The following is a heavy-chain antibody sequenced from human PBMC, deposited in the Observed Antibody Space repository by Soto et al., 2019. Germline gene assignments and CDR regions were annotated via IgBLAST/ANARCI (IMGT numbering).Heavy chain of an antibody. Sequence: QVQLVQSGAEVKKPGASVKVSCKASGYTFTSYGISWVRQAPGQGLEWMGWISAYNGNTNYAQKLQGRVTMTTDTSTSAACLDLRSLGSDDADVYYCASSINYYGSGCYYYRGWDDAFDIWGPGKIGTRSS. D-gene: IGHD3-22*01. V-gene: IGHV1-18*01. CDR2: ISAYNGNT. CDR1: GYTFTSYG. CDR3: ASSINYYGSGCYYYRGWDDAFDI. J-gene: IGHJ3*02.